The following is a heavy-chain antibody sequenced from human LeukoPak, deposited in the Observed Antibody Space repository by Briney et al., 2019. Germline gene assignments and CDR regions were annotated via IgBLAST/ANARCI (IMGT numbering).Heavy chain of an antibody. CDR1: GYTFTSYD. CDR3: ATLGAGKFDY. D-gene: IGHD6-19*01. V-gene: IGHV1-2*06. CDR2: INPNSGGT. J-gene: IGHJ4*02. Sequence: ASVKVSCKASGYTFTSYDINWVRQATGQGLEWMGRINPNSGGTNYAQKFQGRVTMTRDTSISTAYMELSRLRSDDTAVYYCATLGAGKFDYWGQGTLVTVSS.